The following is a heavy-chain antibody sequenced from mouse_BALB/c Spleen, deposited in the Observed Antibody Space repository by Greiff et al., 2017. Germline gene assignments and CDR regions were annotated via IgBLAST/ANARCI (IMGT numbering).Heavy chain of an antibody. CDR1: GFTFSSYA. CDR3: TIYGNYVLSYWYFDV. Sequence: VQLVESGGGLVKPGGSLKLSCAASGFTFSSYAMSWVRQTPEKRLEWVASISSGGSTYYPDSVKGRFTISRDNARNILYLQMSSLRSEDTAMYYCTIYGNYVLSYWYFDVWGAGTTVTVSS. V-gene: IGHV5-6-5*01. D-gene: IGHD2-1*01. J-gene: IGHJ1*01. CDR2: ISSGGST.